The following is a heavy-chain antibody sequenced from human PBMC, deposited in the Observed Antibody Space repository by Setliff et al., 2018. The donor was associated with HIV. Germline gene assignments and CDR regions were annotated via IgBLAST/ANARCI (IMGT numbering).Heavy chain of an antibody. J-gene: IGHJ4*02. V-gene: IGHV1-18*01. CDR2: IIPNSGGT. CDR1: GYSFTNFG. Sequence: GASVKVSCKASGYSFTNFGITWVRQAPGQGLEWMGRIIPNSGGTNYAQKLQGRVTIITDTSTSTAYMELRSLTSDDTAVYFCARGMGYVGYDWGLPWAPFDSWGQGTLVTVSS. CDR3: ARGMGYVGYDWGLPWAPFDS. D-gene: IGHD5-12*01.